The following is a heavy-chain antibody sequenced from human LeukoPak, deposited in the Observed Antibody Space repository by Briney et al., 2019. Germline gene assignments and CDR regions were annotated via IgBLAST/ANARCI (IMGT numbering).Heavy chain of an antibody. CDR1: GYTFTVYY. D-gene: IGHD2-15*01. V-gene: IGHV1-2*02. CDR3: ARDVGYCSGGSCYRFDP. J-gene: IGHJ5*02. CDR2: INPNSGGT. Sequence: GASVTVSCKSSGYTFTVYYMHWVRQAPGQGLEWMGWINPNSGGTNYAQKFQGRVTMTRDTSISTAYMELSRLRSDDTAVYYCARDVGYCSGGSCYRFDPWGQGTLVTVSS.